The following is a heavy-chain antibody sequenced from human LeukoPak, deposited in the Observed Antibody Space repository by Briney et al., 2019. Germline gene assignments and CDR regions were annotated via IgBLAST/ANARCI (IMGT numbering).Heavy chain of an antibody. Sequence: PSETLSLTCPVSGRSISSKCRSSVRQPRGGGLEWLGFVYLSGRTNYNPSLKSRVTISVDTSKNQFSLKLSSVTAADTAVCYCARETLYFYDSRNYYYYGMDVWGQGTTVTVSS. CDR1: GRSISSKC. J-gene: IGHJ6*02. D-gene: IGHD3-22*01. CDR2: VYLSGRT. V-gene: IGHV4-59*12. CDR3: ARETLYFYDSRNYYYYGMDV.